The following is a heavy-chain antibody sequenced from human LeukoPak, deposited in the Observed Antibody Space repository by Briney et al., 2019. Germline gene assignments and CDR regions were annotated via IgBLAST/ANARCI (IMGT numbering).Heavy chain of an antibody. V-gene: IGHV4-39*07. Sequence: SETLSLTCTVSGGSISSSSYYWGWIRQPPGKGLEWIGSIYYSGSTYYNPSLKSRVTISVDTSKNRFSLKLSSVTAADTAVYYCARESGSYRYYYYYYYMDVWGKGTTVTVSS. CDR3: ARESGSYRYYYYYYYMDV. CDR1: GGSISSSSYY. J-gene: IGHJ6*03. CDR2: IYYSGST. D-gene: IGHD1-26*01.